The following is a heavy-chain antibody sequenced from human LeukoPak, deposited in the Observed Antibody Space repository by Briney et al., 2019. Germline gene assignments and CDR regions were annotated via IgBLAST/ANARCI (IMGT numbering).Heavy chain of an antibody. V-gene: IGHV3-74*01. D-gene: IGHD2-2*01. CDR3: ARDPGYCSSTSCP. Sequence: PGGSLRLSCAASGFIFSSYWMYWVRQAPGKGLVWVAHINSDGSNTNYADSVKGRFTISRDNSKNTLYLQMNSLRAEDTAVYYCARDPGYCSSTSCPWGQGTLVTVSS. CDR2: INSDGSNT. CDR1: GFIFSSYW. J-gene: IGHJ5*02.